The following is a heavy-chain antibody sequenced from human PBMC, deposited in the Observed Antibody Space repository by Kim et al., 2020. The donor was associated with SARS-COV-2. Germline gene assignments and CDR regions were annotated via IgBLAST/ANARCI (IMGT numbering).Heavy chain of an antibody. J-gene: IGHJ5*02. CDR3: ARDQGTAMVTLNWFDP. CDR2: ISAYNGNT. CDR1: GYTFTSYG. V-gene: IGHV1-18*01. Sequence: ASVKVSCKASGYTFTSYGISWVRQAPGQGLEWMGWISAYNGNTNYAQKLQGRVTMTTDTSTSTAYMELRSLRSDDTAVYYCARDQGTAMVTLNWFDPWGQGTLVTVSS. D-gene: IGHD5-18*01.